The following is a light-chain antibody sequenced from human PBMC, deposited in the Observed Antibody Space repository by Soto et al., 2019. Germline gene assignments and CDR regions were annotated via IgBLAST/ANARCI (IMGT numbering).Light chain of an antibody. CDR3: QQYAGSQIT. V-gene: IGKV3D-20*01. CDR2: DAS. CDR1: QSVSGNY. J-gene: IGKJ5*01. Sequence: EIVLTQSPGTLSLSPGERATLFCGASQSVSGNYLAWYQQKPGLAPRIVIYDASSRATGIPDRFIGSGSGTDFTLTINRLEPEDFAVYCCQQYAGSQITFGQGTRLEIK.